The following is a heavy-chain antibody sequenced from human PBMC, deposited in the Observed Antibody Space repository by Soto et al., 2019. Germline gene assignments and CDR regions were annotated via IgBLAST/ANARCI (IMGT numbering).Heavy chain of an antibody. CDR3: ARDEDCSSTSCTFAFDI. CDR2: INPNSGGT. D-gene: IGHD2-2*01. V-gene: IGHV1-2*02. CDR1: GNTFTGYY. Sequence: ASVKISCKASGNTFTGYYMYWVRQAPGQGLEWMGWINPNSGGTNYAQKFQGRVTMTRDTSISTAYMELSRLRSDDTAVYYCARDEDCSSTSCTFAFDIWGPRTMVT. J-gene: IGHJ3*02.